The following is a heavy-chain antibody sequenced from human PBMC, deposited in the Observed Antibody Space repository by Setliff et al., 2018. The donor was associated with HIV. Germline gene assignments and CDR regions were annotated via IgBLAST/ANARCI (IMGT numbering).Heavy chain of an antibody. D-gene: IGHD3-16*01. CDR3: VKEAYSNPWNYYYYYIDV. CDR1: GFTFSSYG. V-gene: IGHV3-30*02. J-gene: IGHJ6*03. Sequence: GGSLRLSCAASGFTFSSYGMHWVRQAPGKGLEWVAVIWHDGSNENYADSVKGRFTISRDNSKNTLYLQMSSLRVDDTAVYYCVKEAYSNPWNYYYYYIDVWGKGTTVTVSS. CDR2: IWHDGSNE.